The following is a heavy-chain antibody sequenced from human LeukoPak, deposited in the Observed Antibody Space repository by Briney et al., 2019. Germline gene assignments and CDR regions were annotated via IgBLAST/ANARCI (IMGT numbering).Heavy chain of an antibody. V-gene: IGHV3-48*03. CDR1: GFTFSSYE. D-gene: IGHD1-26*01. CDR3: ATQVGDGGYFDY. CDR2: ISSSGSTI. Sequence: GGSLRLSCAASGFTFSSYEMNWVRQAPGKGLEWVSYISSSGSTIYYADSVKGRFTISRDNAKNPLYLQMNSLRAEDTAVYYCATQVGDGGYFDYWGQGTLVTVSS. J-gene: IGHJ4*02.